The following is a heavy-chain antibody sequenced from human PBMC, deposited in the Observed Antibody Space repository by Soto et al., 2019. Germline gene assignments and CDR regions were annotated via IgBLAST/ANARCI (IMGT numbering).Heavy chain of an antibody. CDR1: GFTFTSFA. J-gene: IGHJ4*02. V-gene: IGHV3-23*01. Sequence: EVQLLESGGGLVQPGGSLRLSCAASGFTFTSFAMAWVRQAPGKGLEWVSGISGTGGSTHYADSVKGRFTISRDNSKNTAYLQMYSLRAEDTAVYYCAKGGAYCGGDCTRGYWGQGTLVTVSS. CDR3: AKGGAYCGGDCTRGY. CDR2: ISGTGGST. D-gene: IGHD2-21*02.